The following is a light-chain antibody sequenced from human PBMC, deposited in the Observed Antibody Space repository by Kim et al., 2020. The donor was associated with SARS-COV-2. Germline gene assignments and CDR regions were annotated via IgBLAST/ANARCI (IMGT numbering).Light chain of an antibody. J-gene: IGLJ3*02. CDR3: SAWDSSLSAWV. V-gene: IGLV10-54*04. Sequence: QTATLPCAGTGSTLGYEGAAWLQQHQSHAPKRLSSRNNNRPSGVSDRFSASRSGNTASLTITGLQPEDETDYYCSAWDSSLSAWVFGGGTQLTVL. CDR1: GSTLGYEG. CDR2: RNN.